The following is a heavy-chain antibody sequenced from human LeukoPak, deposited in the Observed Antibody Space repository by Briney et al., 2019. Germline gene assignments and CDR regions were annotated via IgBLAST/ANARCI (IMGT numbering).Heavy chain of an antibody. Sequence: GGSLRLSCAASGFTFSSYAMSWVRQAPGKGLEWVSAISGSGGSTFYADSVKGRFTISRDNSKNTLYLQMNSLRAEDTAVYYCAKDHNWNDRNGAFDIWGQGTMVTVSS. CDR2: ISGSGGST. D-gene: IGHD1-1*01. J-gene: IGHJ3*02. CDR1: GFTFSSYA. CDR3: AKDHNWNDRNGAFDI. V-gene: IGHV3-23*01.